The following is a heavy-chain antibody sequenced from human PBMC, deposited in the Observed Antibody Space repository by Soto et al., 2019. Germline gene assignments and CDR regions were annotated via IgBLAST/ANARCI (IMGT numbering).Heavy chain of an antibody. V-gene: IGHV1-8*01. CDR2: MNPDSGNT. D-gene: IGHD4-17*01. J-gene: IGHJ4*02. CDR3: AGGPYGYCVDY. Sequence: VTLGQSGAEVKKPGASVKVSCQASGYTCTRYDINWVRQATGQGLEWLGWMNPDSGNTGYAQKFQGRVTMTRSTPIRTADMELSSLRSEDTGVYYCAGGPYGYCVDYWGQGTLVNVAS. CDR1: GYTCTRYD.